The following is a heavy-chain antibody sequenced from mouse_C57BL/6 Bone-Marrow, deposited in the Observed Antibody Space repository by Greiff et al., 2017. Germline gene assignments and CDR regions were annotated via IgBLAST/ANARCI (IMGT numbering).Heavy chain of an antibody. Sequence: VQLQQSGPGLVAPSQCLSLSCTVSGFSFTSYGVDWVRQPPGKGLEWLGVIWGGGSTNYNSALLSRLSISKDNSKSQVFLKMNSLQTDDTAMYYSYDVDYWGQGTTLTVSS. CDR3: YDVDY. V-gene: IGHV2-9*01. CDR2: IWGGGST. CDR1: GFSFTSYG. D-gene: IGHD2-12*01. J-gene: IGHJ2*01.